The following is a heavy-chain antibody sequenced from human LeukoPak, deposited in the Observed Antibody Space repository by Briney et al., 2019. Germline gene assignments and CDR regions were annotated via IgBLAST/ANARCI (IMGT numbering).Heavy chain of an antibody. CDR1: GFTFSSYG. Sequence: GGSLRPSCAASGFTFSSYGMHWVRQAPGKGLGWVAVICYDGSNKYYADSVKGRFTISRDNSKNTLYLQMNSLRAEDTAVYYCARDAVYSSSWQYYWGQGTLVTVSS. CDR2: ICYDGSNK. D-gene: IGHD6-13*01. J-gene: IGHJ4*02. CDR3: ARDAVYSSSWQYY. V-gene: IGHV3-33*01.